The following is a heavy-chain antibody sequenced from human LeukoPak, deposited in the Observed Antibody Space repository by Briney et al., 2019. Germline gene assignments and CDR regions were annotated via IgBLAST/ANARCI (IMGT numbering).Heavy chain of an antibody. J-gene: IGHJ4*02. V-gene: IGHV4-4*07. CDR1: GGSINSYY. Sequence: SETLSLTCTVSGGSINSYYWSWIRQPAGKGLEWIGRIYSSGSTGYNPSLKSRVTMSLDTSKNQFSLNLSSVTAADTAVYYCARVDIRSAFFDYWGQGTLVTVSS. CDR2: IYSSGST. D-gene: IGHD5-12*01. CDR3: ARVDIRSAFFDY.